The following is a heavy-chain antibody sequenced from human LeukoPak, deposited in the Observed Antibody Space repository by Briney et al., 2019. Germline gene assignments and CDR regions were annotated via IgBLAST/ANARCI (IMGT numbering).Heavy chain of an antibody. Sequence: PSETLSLTCTASGGSISSSSYYWGWIRQPPGKGLEWIGSIYYSGSTYYNPSLKSRVTISVDTSKNQFSLKLSSVTAADTAVYYCARLRGSYYDSSGYMDVWGKGTTVTISS. V-gene: IGHV4-39*01. CDR3: ARLRGSYYDSSGYMDV. D-gene: IGHD3-22*01. J-gene: IGHJ6*03. CDR2: IYYSGST. CDR1: GGSISSSSYY.